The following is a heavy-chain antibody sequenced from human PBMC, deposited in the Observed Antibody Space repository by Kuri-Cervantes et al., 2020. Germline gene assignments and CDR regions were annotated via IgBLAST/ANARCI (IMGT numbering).Heavy chain of an antibody. CDR2: INPNSGGT. J-gene: IGHJ5*02. Sequence: ASVKVSCKASEYTFTGYYMHWVRQAPGQGLEWMGWINPNSGGTNYAQKFQGRVTMTRDTSISTAYMELSRLRSDDTAVYYCAREYGDYWWFDPWGQGTLVTVSS. D-gene: IGHD4-17*01. CDR3: AREYGDYWWFDP. CDR1: EYTFTGYY. V-gene: IGHV1-2*02.